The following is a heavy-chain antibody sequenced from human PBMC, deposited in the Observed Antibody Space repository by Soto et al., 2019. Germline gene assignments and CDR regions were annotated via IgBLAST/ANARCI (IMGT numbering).Heavy chain of an antibody. CDR3: ARGLRANWNSVLSH. CDR1: GGSFSGYY. D-gene: IGHD1-7*01. CDR2: INHSGST. Sequence: SETLSLTCAVYGGSFSGYYWSWVRQPPGKGREWIGEINHSGSTNYNPSLKSRVTISVDTSKNQFSLKLSSVTAADTAVYDCARGLRANWNSVLSHWGQGTLVTVSS. J-gene: IGHJ4*02. V-gene: IGHV4-34*01.